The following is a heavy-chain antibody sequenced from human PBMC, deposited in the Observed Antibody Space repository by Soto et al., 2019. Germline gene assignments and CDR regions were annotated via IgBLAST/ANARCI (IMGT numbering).Heavy chain of an antibody. CDR1: GGAISSGTNY. D-gene: IGHD2-8*01. CDR3: ARMGYATGWYHFDY. J-gene: IGHJ4*02. CDR2: IYFRGST. Sequence: SETLSLTCSASGGAISSGTNYWGWVRRAPGKGLEWIGNIYFRGSTYYNPSLKSRVTIAIDTSKNQFSLKLRSVTAADTAVYYCARMGYATGWYHFDYWGQGALVTVSS. V-gene: IGHV4-39*01.